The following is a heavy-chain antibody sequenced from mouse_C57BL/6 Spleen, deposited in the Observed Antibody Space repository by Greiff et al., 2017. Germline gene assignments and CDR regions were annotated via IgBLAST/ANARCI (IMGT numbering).Heavy chain of an antibody. J-gene: IGHJ3*01. CDR1: GYAFTNYL. Sequence: VQLQESGAELVRPGTSVKVSCKASGYAFTNYLIEWVKQRPGQGLEWIGVINPGRGGTNYNEKFKGKATLTADKSSSTAYMQLSSLTSEDSAVYFCARRDDYAFAYWGQGTLVTVSA. CDR3: ARRDDYAFAY. CDR2: INPGRGGT. D-gene: IGHD2-4*01. V-gene: IGHV1-54*01.